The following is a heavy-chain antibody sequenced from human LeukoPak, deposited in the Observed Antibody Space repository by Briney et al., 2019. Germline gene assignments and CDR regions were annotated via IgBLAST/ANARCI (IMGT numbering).Heavy chain of an antibody. CDR2: IYSGGST. CDR3: ARSEMATILGFDY. Sequence: GGSLILSCAASGFTVSSNYMSWVRQAPGKGLEWVSVIYSGGSTYYADSLKGRFTISRDNSKNTLYLQMNSLRAEDTAVYYCARSEMATILGFDYWGQGTLVTVSS. J-gene: IGHJ4*02. V-gene: IGHV3-53*01. CDR1: GFTVSSNY. D-gene: IGHD5-24*01.